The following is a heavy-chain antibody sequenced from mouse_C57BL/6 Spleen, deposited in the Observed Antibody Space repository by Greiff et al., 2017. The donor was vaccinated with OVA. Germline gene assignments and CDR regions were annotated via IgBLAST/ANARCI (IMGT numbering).Heavy chain of an antibody. J-gene: IGHJ3*01. CDR1: GYTFTEYT. CDR2: FYPGSGSI. Sequence: VKLMESGAELVKPGASVKLSCKASGYTFTEYTIHWVKQRSGQGLEWIGWFYPGSGSIKYNEKFKDKATLTTDKSSSTVYMELSRLTSEDSAVYFCARHEGYGNYGGVAYWGQGTLVTVSA. V-gene: IGHV1-62-2*01. CDR3: ARHEGYGNYGGVAY. D-gene: IGHD2-1*01.